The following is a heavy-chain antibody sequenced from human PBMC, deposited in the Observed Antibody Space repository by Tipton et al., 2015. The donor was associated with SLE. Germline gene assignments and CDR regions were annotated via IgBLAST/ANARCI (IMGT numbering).Heavy chain of an antibody. Sequence: GSLRLSCEVDDLIYSSYWMTWVRQAPGRGLEWVASIKQDGSEKNYVDSVKGRFTISRDNSKNTLHLQMNTLKLEDTAVYYCAKTEDCASSDCYRSFDSWGQGTLVTVSS. CDR1: DLIYSSYW. J-gene: IGHJ4*02. CDR2: IKQDGSEK. D-gene: IGHD2-21*01. CDR3: AKTEDCASSDCYRSFDS. V-gene: IGHV3-7*01.